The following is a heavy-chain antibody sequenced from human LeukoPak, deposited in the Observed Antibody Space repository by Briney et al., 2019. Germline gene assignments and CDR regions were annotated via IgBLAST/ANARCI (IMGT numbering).Heavy chain of an antibody. D-gene: IGHD4-11*01. CDR2: INSDGSST. Sequence: GGSLRLSCEASGFTFSSYWMHWVRQAPGKGLVWVSRINSDGSSTSYADSVKGRFTISRDNAKNTLYLQMNSLRAEDTAVYYCARGLHLPDYLSPYWGQGTLVTVSS. CDR1: GFTFSSYW. J-gene: IGHJ4*02. V-gene: IGHV3-74*01. CDR3: ARGLHLPDYLSPY.